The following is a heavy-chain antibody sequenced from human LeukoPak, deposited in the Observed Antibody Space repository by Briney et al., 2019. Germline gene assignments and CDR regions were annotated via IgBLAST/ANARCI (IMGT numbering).Heavy chain of an antibody. Sequence: PSETLSLTCTVSGGSISTYYWSWIRQPPGKGLEWIGYIHYSGSTNYNPSLKSRVTISVDTSKNQFSLKLSSVTAADTAVYYCARAPSAKNSSPYFFDYWGQGTLVTVSP. J-gene: IGHJ4*02. CDR3: ARAPSAKNSSPYFFDY. CDR1: GGSISTYY. CDR2: IHYSGST. D-gene: IGHD6-6*01. V-gene: IGHV4-59*01.